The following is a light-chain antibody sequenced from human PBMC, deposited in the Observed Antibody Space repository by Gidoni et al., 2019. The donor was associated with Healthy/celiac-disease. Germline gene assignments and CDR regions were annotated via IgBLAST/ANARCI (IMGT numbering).Light chain of an antibody. CDR1: QSISSW. CDR2: KAS. CDR3: QQYNSYSPT. Sequence: DIQMTQSPSTLSASVGDRVTITCRASQSISSWLAWYQQKPGKAPKLRIYKASSLESGVPSRFSGRGSGTEFTLTISSLQPDDFATYYCQQYNSYSPTFXXXTKVEIK. J-gene: IGKJ1*01. V-gene: IGKV1-5*03.